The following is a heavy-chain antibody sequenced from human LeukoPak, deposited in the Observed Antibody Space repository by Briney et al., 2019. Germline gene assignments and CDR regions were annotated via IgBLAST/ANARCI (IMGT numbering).Heavy chain of an antibody. J-gene: IGHJ3*02. D-gene: IGHD2-15*01. CDR1: GASIRSGDYY. CDR3: ARDCSGGSCYGAFDI. Sequence: SQTLSLTCTVSGASIRSGDYYWSWIRQPPGKGLEWIGYIYDSGSTYYDPSLKSRITISVDTSENRFSLKLSSVTATDTAVYYCARDCSGGSCYGAFDIWGQGTMVTVSS. V-gene: IGHV4-30-4*01. CDR2: IYDSGST.